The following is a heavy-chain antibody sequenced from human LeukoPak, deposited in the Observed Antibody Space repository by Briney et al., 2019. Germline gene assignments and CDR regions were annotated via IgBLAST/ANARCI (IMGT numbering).Heavy chain of an antibody. Sequence: GGSLRLSCAASGFIFSSYWMHWVRQAPGKGLVWVSRIKSDGTSTNYADSVKGRFTISRDNAKNTLHLQMNSLRADDTAVYYCAKGGGSLFDYWGQGTLVTVSS. CDR2: IKSDGTST. CDR1: GFIFSSYW. D-gene: IGHD3-10*01. J-gene: IGHJ4*02. V-gene: IGHV3-74*01. CDR3: AKGGGSLFDY.